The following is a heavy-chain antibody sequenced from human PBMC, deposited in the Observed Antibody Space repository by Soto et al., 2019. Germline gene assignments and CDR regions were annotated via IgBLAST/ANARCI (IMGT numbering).Heavy chain of an antibody. V-gene: IGHV3-74*01. J-gene: IGHJ3*02. D-gene: IGHD3-10*01. CDR2: INSDGSST. CDR1: GFTFSSYW. CDR3: ARGVPYGSGRGAALDI. Sequence: PGGSLRLSCAASGFTFSSYWMHWVRQAPGKGLVWVSRINSDGSSTSYADSVKGRFTISRDNAKNTLYLQMNSLRAEGTAVYYCARGVPYGSGRGAALDIWGQGTMVTVSS.